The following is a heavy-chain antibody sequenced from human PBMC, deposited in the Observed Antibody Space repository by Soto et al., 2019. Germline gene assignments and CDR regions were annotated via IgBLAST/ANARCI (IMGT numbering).Heavy chain of an antibody. CDR1: GFTFSSYA. CDR2: ISGSGNTT. CDR3: AKARGRTWYEDY. Sequence: EVQLLESGGGLVQPGGSLRLSCAASGFTFSSYAMTWVRQAPGKGLEWVSSISGSGNTTYYADSVKGWFTISRDSSKNTLYLQMNSLRPEDTAVYYCAKARGRTWYEDYWGQGTLVTVSS. V-gene: IGHV3-23*01. D-gene: IGHD6-13*01. J-gene: IGHJ4*02.